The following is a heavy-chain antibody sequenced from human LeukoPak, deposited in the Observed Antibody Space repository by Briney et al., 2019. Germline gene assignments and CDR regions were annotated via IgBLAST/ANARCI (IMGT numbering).Heavy chain of an antibody. CDR3: ARLSSHYGDYKVDP. Sequence: GASVKVSCKPSGYPFSNYDINWVRQATGQGLEWMGWINPHSGKTGYAQKFQGRVTMTTDTSASTAYMELSSLRSEDTAVYYCARLSSHYGDYKVDPWGQGTLVTVS. J-gene: IGHJ5*02. CDR2: INPHSGKT. V-gene: IGHV1-8*01. D-gene: IGHD4-17*01. CDR1: GYPFSNYD.